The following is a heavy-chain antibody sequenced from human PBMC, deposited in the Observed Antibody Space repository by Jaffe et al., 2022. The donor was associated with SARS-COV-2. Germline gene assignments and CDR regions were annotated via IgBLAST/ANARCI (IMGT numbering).Heavy chain of an antibody. CDR2: IRSKAYGGTT. V-gene: IGHV3-49*05. J-gene: IGHJ6*02. D-gene: IGHD2-2*02. CDR1: GFTFGDYA. Sequence: EVQLVESGGGLVKPGRSLRLSCTASGFTFGDYAMSWFRQAPGKGLEWVGFIRSKAYGGTTEYAASVKGRFTISRDDSKSIAYLQMNSLKTEDTAVYYCTRDIVPAAIQGGDYYYYYYGMDVWGQGTTVTVSS. CDR3: TRDIVPAAIQGGDYYYYYYGMDV.